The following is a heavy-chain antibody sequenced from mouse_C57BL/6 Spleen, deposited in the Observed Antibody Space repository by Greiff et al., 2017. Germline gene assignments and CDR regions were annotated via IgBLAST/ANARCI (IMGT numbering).Heavy chain of an antibody. V-gene: IGHV1-69*01. J-gene: IGHJ1*03. CDR2: IDPSDSYT. D-gene: IGHD1-1*01. CDR1: GYTFTSYW. Sequence: VQLQQPGAELVMPGASVKLSCKASGYTFTSYWMHWVKQRPGQGLEWIGEIDPSDSYTNYNQKFKGKSTLTVDKSSSTAYMQLSSLTSEDSAVYYCARWVTVVGGEGYFDVWGTGTTVTVAS. CDR3: ARWVTVVGGEGYFDV.